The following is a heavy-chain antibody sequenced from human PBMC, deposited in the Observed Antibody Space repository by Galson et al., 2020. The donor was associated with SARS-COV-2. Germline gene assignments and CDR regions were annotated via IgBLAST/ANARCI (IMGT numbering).Heavy chain of an antibody. CDR2: ISYDGSNK. V-gene: IGHV3-30*18. D-gene: IGHD2-15*01. CDR1: GFTFSSYG. CDR3: AKQGGPYCSGGSCYNSYFDY. J-gene: IGHJ4*02. Sequence: TGGSLRLSCAASGFTFSSYGMHWVRQAPSKGLEWVAVISYDGSNKYYADSVKGRFTISRDNSKNTLYLQMNSLRAEDTAVYYCAKQGGPYCSGGSCYNSYFDYWGQGTLVTVSS.